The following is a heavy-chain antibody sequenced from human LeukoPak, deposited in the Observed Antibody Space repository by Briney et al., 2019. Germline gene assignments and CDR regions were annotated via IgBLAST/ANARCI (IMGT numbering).Heavy chain of an antibody. D-gene: IGHD2-8*01. J-gene: IGHJ3*02. CDR2: IYYSGST. CDR3: ARRMDDAFDI. CDR1: VGSISTYY. V-gene: IGHV4-59*01. Sequence: PSKTLSLTCTVSVGSISTYYWSWIRQPPGKGLEWIGYIYYSGSTNYNPSLKSRVTISVDTSKNQFSLKLSSVTAADTAVYYCARRMDDAFDIWGQGTMVTVSS.